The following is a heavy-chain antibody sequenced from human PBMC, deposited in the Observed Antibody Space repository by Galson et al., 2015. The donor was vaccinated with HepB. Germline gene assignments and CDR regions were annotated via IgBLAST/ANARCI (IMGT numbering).Heavy chain of an antibody. CDR1: GYTFTSYA. CDR3: ARDLWEVRGTTVTPGVWFDP. V-gene: IGHV1-3*01. D-gene: IGHD4-17*01. Sequence: SVKVSCKASGYTFTSYAMHWVRQAPGQRLEWMGWINAGNGNTKYSQKFQGRVTITRDTSASTAYMELSSLRSEDTAVYYCARDLWEVRGTTVTPGVWFDPWGQGTLVTVSS. CDR2: INAGNGNT. J-gene: IGHJ5*02.